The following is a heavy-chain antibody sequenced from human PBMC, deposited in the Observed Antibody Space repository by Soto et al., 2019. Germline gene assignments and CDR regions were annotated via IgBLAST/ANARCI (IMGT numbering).Heavy chain of an antibody. CDR2: IIPLFRTP. Sequence: QAQLVQSGAEVKKPGSSVKVSCKASGGTFSNYAISWVRQAPGQGLEWMGGIIPLFRTPDYSQKFQGRVTITADESTSTAYMELSSLRSEDTAVYFCARDKDRVQIGVNYYYATDVWGQGTTVTVSS. J-gene: IGHJ6*02. CDR3: ARDKDRVQIGVNYYYATDV. D-gene: IGHD1-1*01. V-gene: IGHV1-69*12. CDR1: GGTFSNYA.